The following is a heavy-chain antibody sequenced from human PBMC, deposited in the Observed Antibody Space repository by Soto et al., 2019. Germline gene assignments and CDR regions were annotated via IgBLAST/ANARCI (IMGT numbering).Heavy chain of an antibody. J-gene: IGHJ4*02. V-gene: IGHV1-18*01. CDR2: ISAYNGNT. Sequence: QVQLVQSGAEVKKPGASVKVSCKASGYTFTSYGISWVRQAPGQGREWMGWISAYNGNTNYAQKLQGRVTMPTDTYTSTANRELRSLRSDDKAVYYCAGDNPPLGDWGQGTPFT. CDR1: GYTFTSYG. CDR3: AGDNPPLGD.